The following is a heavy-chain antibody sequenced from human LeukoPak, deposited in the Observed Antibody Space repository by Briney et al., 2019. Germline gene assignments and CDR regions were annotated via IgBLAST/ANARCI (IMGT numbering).Heavy chain of an antibody. CDR1: GFTFDDYA. CDR2: ISWDGGST. Sequence: GGSLRLSCAASGFTFDDYAMHWVRQAPGKGLEWVSLISWDGGSTYYADSVKGRFTIFRDNSKNSLYLQMNSLRAEDTAVYYCAKDGYYDYVWGSYRYSGHFDYWGQGTLVTVSS. J-gene: IGHJ4*02. D-gene: IGHD3-16*02. V-gene: IGHV3-43D*03. CDR3: AKDGYYDYVWGSYRYSGHFDY.